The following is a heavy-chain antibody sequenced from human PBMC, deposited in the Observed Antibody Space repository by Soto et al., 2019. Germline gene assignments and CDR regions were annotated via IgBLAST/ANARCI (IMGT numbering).Heavy chain of an antibody. V-gene: IGHV3-33*01. J-gene: IGHJ4*02. CDR1: GFTFNTYG. CDR3: TRGGGRWYFDY. D-gene: IGHD3-16*01. Sequence: QVQLVESGGGVVQPGRSLRLSCAASGFTFNTYGMHWVRQAPGKGLEWVAVIWYDGSNKYYADSVKGRFTISRDNSQNTLYLQMNSLRSDDTAVYYCTRGGGRWYFDYWGQGALVTVSS. CDR2: IWYDGSNK.